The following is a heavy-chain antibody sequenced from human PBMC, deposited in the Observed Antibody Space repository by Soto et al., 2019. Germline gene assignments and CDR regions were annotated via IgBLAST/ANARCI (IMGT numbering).Heavy chain of an antibody. D-gene: IGHD3-10*02. J-gene: IGHJ6*02. CDR3: ARNMDYYYGRGSGNGHGV. CDR1: GYTFTAYY. Sequence: QVQLVQSGAEVKEPGDSVRVSCEASGYTFTAYYIHWVRRAPGQGLEWMGWINPKFGDPTYAPYFQGRVSMTRGMSISTVYMELSRLTSDDTAIYYCARNMDYYYGRGSGNGHGVWGQGTTVTVFS. CDR2: INPKFGDP. V-gene: IGHV1-2*02.